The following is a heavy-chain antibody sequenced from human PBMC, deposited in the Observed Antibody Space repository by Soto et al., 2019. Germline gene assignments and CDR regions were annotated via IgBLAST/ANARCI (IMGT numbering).Heavy chain of an antibody. CDR3: ARARWGFDAFDI. V-gene: IGHV1-46*01. CDR2: INPSGGST. D-gene: IGHD2-21*01. CDR1: GYTFTSYY. J-gene: IGHJ3*02. Sequence: ASVKVSCTASGYTFTSYYMHWVRQAPGQGLEWMGIINPSGGSTSYAQKFQGRVTMTRDTSTSTVYMELSSLRSEDTAVYYCARARWGFDAFDIWGQGTMVTVSS.